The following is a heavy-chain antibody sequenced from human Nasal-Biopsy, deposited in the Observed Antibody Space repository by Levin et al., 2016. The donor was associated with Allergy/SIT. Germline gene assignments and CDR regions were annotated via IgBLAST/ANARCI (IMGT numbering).Heavy chain of an antibody. V-gene: IGHV4-61*09. Sequence: SETLSLTCAVSGASIRSPDFWWGWVRQPAGKGLEWIGQVSTRGNSDYNPSLKSRLSMSADMSQKQLYLSLSFVTAADTAVYFCAGGDSLYYRSVTDRAAHYYYYSMDVWGKGTAVTVSS. CDR2: VSTRGNS. CDR1: GASIRSPDFW. J-gene: IGHJ6*03. D-gene: IGHD3-10*01. CDR3: AGGDSLYYRSVTDRAAHYYYYSMDV.